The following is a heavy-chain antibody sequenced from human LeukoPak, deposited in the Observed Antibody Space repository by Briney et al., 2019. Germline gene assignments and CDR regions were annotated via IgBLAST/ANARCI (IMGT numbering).Heavy chain of an antibody. D-gene: IGHD3/OR15-3a*01. V-gene: IGHV3-23*01. CDR2: ISGSGGST. CDR3: ARASGDWGYYYYYYYMDV. CDR1: GFTFSSYA. Sequence: GGSLRLSCAASGFTFSSYAMSWVRQAPGGGLEWVSAISGSGGSTYYADSVKGRLTISRDNSKNTLYLQMNSLRAEDTAVYYCARASGDWGYYYYYYYMDVWGKGTTVTISS. J-gene: IGHJ6*03.